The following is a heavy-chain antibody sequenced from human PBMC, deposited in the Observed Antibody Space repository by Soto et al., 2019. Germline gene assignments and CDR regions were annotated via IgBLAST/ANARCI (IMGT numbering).Heavy chain of an antibody. J-gene: IGHJ6*02. Sequence: QVQLVESGGGVVQPGRSLRLSCAASGFTFSSYGMHWVRQAPGKGLEWVAVIWYDGSNKYYADSVKGRFTISRDNSKNTLYLQMNSLRAEDTAVYYCARAYDGYNPTLCGMDVWGQGTTVTVSS. CDR3: ARAYDGYNPTLCGMDV. CDR2: IWYDGSNK. CDR1: GFTFSSYG. D-gene: IGHD3-22*01. V-gene: IGHV3-33*01.